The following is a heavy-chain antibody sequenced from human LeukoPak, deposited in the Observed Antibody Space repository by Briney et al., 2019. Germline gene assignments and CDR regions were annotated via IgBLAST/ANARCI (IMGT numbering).Heavy chain of an antibody. CDR2: ISAYNSYT. D-gene: IGHD3-22*01. V-gene: IGHV1-18*01. Sequence: GASVKVSCKASGYTFSNYGINWVRQAPGQGLEWMGWISAYNSYTYYAQRLQGRVTMTTDTSTSTAYMELRSLRSDDTAVYYCARGLTEYDSSGYYYEAAFDIWGQGTMVTVSS. J-gene: IGHJ3*02. CDR3: ARGLTEYDSSGYYYEAAFDI. CDR1: GYTFSNYG.